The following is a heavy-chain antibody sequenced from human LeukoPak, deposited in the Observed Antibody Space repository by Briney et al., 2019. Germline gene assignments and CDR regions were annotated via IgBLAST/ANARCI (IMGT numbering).Heavy chain of an antibody. Sequence: SVKVSCKTSGGTFSSSAITWVRQAPGQGLEWMGRIIPALNITSYAQKFQGRVTITADTSTSTAYMELSSLRSEETAVYYCARDQGLTAPPPYGLDVWGQGTMVTVSS. CDR3: ARDQGLTAPPPYGLDV. CDR1: GGTFSSSA. D-gene: IGHD5-18*01. V-gene: IGHV1-69*04. CDR2: IIPALNIT. J-gene: IGHJ6*02.